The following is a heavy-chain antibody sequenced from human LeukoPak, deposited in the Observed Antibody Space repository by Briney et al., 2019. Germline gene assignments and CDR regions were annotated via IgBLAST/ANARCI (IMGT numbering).Heavy chain of an antibody. Sequence: ASVKVSCKVSGYTLTELSMHWVRQAPGKGLEWMGGFDPEDGETIYAQKFQGRVTMTEDTSTDTAYMELSSLRAEDTAVYYCAKVPYDSLVSDYWGQGTLVTVSS. D-gene: IGHD3-22*01. J-gene: IGHJ4*02. CDR2: FDPEDGET. CDR3: AKVPYDSLVSDY. CDR1: GYTLTELS. V-gene: IGHV1-24*01.